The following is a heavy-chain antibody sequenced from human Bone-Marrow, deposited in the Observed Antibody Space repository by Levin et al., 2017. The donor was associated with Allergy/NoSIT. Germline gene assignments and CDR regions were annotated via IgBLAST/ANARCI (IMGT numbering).Heavy chain of an antibody. CDR2: LSNSGNT. Sequence: PSETLSLTCTVSGGPLSSNSYYWGWIRQPPGKGLEWIGSLSNSGNTYYNPSLKSRVTISVDTPKNQFSLNLRSVTAADTALYYCARHLPRTALAGTPLDYWGQGTLVTVSS. CDR3: ARHLPRTALAGTPLDY. CDR1: GGPLSSNSYY. V-gene: IGHV4-39*01. J-gene: IGHJ4*02. D-gene: IGHD6-19*01.